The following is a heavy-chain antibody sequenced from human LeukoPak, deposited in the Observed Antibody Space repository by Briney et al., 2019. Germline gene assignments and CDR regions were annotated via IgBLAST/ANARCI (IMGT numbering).Heavy chain of an antibody. D-gene: IGHD3-22*01. CDR2: ITPSSSYR. Sequence: ITPSSSYRYYPDSVQGRFTISRDNAKNSLYLQMSSLRAEDTAVYYCARTYYYDRSAVFGYWGQGTLVTVSS. CDR3: ARTYYYDRSAVFGY. J-gene: IGHJ4*02. V-gene: IGHV3-21*01.